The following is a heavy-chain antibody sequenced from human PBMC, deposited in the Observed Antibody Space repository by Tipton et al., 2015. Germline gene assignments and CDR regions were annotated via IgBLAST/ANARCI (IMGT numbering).Heavy chain of an antibody. V-gene: IGHV3-23*01. D-gene: IGHD3-22*01. J-gene: IGHJ3*02. Sequence: SLRLSCAASGFTFSSYAMSWVRQAPGKGLEWVSGLSGSGITTYSADSVKGRFTISRDNSKNTLYLQMNSLRAEDTAVYYCAKTAGYYQDSSGYYPDAFDIWGQGTMVTVSS. CDR3: AKTAGYYQDSSGYYPDAFDI. CDR1: GFTFSSYA. CDR2: LSGSGITT.